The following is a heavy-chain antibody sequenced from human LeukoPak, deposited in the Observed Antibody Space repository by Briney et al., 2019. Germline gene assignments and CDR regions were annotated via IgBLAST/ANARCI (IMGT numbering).Heavy chain of an antibody. D-gene: IGHD6-13*01. CDR3: AREFYGIAAAGSLNNYYMDV. J-gene: IGHJ6*03. CDR1: GYTFTSYY. V-gene: IGHV1-46*01. Sequence: ASVKVSCKASGYTFTSYYMHWVRQAPGQGLEWMGIINPSGGSTSYAQKFQGRVTMTRDMSTSTVYMELSSLRSEDTAVYYCAREFYGIAAAGSLNNYYMDVWGKGTTVTISS. CDR2: INPSGGST.